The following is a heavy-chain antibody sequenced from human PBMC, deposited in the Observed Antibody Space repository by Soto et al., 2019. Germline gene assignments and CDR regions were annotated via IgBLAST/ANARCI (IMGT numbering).Heavy chain of an antibody. CDR3: ATFYGDYLSY. CDR1: GGSISSSSYY. Sequence: QLQLQESGPGLVKPSETLSLTCTVSGGSISSSSYYWGWIRQPPGKGLEWIGSIYYSGSTFYNPSLKSRVTLSAGTSKSHSSLKPSSVTAPATSVYYGATFYGDYLSYWGQGTLVTVSS. CDR2: IYYSGST. V-gene: IGHV4-39*02. J-gene: IGHJ4*02. D-gene: IGHD4-17*01.